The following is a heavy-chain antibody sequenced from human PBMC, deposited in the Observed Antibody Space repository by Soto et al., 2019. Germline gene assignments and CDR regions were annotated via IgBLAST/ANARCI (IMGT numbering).Heavy chain of an antibody. V-gene: IGHV1-2*02. J-gene: IGHJ3*02. CDR1: GYTFTGYY. CDR2: INPNSGGT. D-gene: IGHD3-22*01. Sequence: ASVKVSCKASGYTFTGYYMHWVRQAPGRGLEWMGWINPNSGGTNYAQKFQGRVTMTRDTSISTAYMELSRLRSDDTAVYYCARSEGVPYYYDSSDKDAFDIWGQGTMVTVS. CDR3: ARSEGVPYYYDSSDKDAFDI.